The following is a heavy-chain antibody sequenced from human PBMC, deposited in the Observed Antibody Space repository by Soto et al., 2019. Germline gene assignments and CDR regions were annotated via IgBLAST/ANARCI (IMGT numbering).Heavy chain of an antibody. CDR1: GLHFSSYS. J-gene: IGHJ4*02. D-gene: IGHD2-15*01. CDR3: AKDKGRYCSGGSCYSPFDY. Sequence: GGSLRLSCAASGLHFSSYSMSWVRPAPGKGLEWVSAISGSGGSTYYADSVKGRFTISRDSSKNTLYLQMNSLRAEDTAVYYCAKDKGRYCSGGSCYSPFDYGGQGTRV. CDR2: ISGSGGST. V-gene: IGHV3-23*01.